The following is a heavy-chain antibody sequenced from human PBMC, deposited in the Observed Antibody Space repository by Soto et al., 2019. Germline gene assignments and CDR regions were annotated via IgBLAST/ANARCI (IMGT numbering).Heavy chain of an antibody. D-gene: IGHD3-22*01. V-gene: IGHV3-53*01. Sequence: PGGSLRLSCAASGFTVSSNYMSWVRQALGKGLEWVSVIYSGGSTYYADSVKGRFTISRDNSKNTLYLQMNSLRAEDTAVYYCARVSLIYYYDSSGYPDWYFDLWGRGTLVTVSS. CDR3: ARVSLIYYYDSSGYPDWYFDL. CDR2: IYSGGST. J-gene: IGHJ2*01. CDR1: GFTVSSNY.